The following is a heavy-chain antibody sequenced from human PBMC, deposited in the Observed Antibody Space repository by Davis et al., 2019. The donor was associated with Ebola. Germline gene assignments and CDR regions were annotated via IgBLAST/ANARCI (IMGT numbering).Heavy chain of an antibody. Sequence: ASVKVSCKASGYTFTGYYMHWVRQAPGQGLEWMGWINPNSGGTNYAQKFQGWVTMTRDTSISTAYMELSRLRSDDTAVYYCARGNWELPYLFDYWGQGTLVTVSS. V-gene: IGHV1-2*04. CDR2: INPNSGGT. J-gene: IGHJ4*02. CDR1: GYTFTGYY. D-gene: IGHD1-26*01. CDR3: ARGNWELPYLFDY.